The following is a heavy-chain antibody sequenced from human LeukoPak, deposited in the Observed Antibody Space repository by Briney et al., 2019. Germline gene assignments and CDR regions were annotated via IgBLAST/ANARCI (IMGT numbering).Heavy chain of an antibody. D-gene: IGHD1-26*01. CDR1: GGSISSSSYY. J-gene: IGHJ4*02. V-gene: IGHV4-39*01. CDR2: IYYSGST. Sequence: SETLSLTCTVSGGSISSSSYYWGWIRQPPGKGLEWIGSIYYSGSTYYNPSLKSRVTISVGTSKNQFSLKLSSVTAADTAVYYCARPGGVVGATYYFDYWGQGTLVTVSS. CDR3: ARPGGVVGATYYFDY.